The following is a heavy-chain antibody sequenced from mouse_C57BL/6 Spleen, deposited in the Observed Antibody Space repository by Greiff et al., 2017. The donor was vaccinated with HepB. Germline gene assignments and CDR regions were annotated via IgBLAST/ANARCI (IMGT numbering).Heavy chain of an antibody. J-gene: IGHJ3*01. Sequence: VQLQQPGTELVKPGASVKLSCKASGYTFTSYWMHWVKQRPGQGLEWIGNINPSNGGTNYNEKFKSKATLTVDKSSSTAYMQLSSLTSEDSAVYYCAREEVYYYGSSRGIAYWGQGTLVTVSA. CDR3: AREEVYYYGSSRGIAY. V-gene: IGHV1-53*01. CDR2: INPSNGGT. D-gene: IGHD1-1*01. CDR1: GYTFTSYW.